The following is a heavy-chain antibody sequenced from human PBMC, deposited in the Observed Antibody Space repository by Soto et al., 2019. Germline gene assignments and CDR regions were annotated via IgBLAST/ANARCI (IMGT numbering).Heavy chain of an antibody. CDR3: GRGTGGSRRFGP. Sequence: EVQLVETGGGLIQPGGSLRLSCEVSGFIVSNNYITWIRQAPGKGLEWVSIIDSGRATYYADSVKGRFTISRDNSKNTVYLQMNNLRAEGTAVYYCGRGTGGSRRFGPWGEGTLVSVSS. D-gene: IGHD3-16*01. J-gene: IGHJ5*02. V-gene: IGHV3-53*02. CDR1: GFIVSNNY. CDR2: IDSGRAT.